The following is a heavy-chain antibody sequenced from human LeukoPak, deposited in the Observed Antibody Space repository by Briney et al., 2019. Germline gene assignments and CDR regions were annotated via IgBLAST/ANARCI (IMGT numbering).Heavy chain of an antibody. V-gene: IGHV3-23*01. D-gene: IGHD3-10*01. Sequence: QPGGSLRLSCAASGFDFSGFYVHWVRQAPGKGLEWVSNVSTSGRSTYYADSVKGRFTISRDNSKNTLSLQMNSLRAEDTAVYYCAKGLNGYGSGSYSHLDAFDIWGQGTLVTVSS. J-gene: IGHJ3*02. CDR3: AKGLNGYGSGSYSHLDAFDI. CDR2: VSTSGRST. CDR1: GFDFSGFY.